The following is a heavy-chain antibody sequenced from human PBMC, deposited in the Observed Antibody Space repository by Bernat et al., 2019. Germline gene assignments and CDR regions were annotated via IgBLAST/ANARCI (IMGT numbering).Heavy chain of an antibody. Sequence: QVQLQESGPGLVKPSGTLSLTCAVSGASISTSNWWSWVRQPPGKGLEWIGEIYHSGSTKYNPSLKSRVTMSIDKSKNQFSLSLSSVTAADTAVYYCARALLDGADYCYYCVAVWGKGTTVTVSS. CDR3: ARALLDGADYCYYCVAV. J-gene: IGHJ6*03. V-gene: IGHV4-4*02. CDR1: GASISTSNW. D-gene: IGHD3/OR15-3a*01. CDR2: IYHSGST.